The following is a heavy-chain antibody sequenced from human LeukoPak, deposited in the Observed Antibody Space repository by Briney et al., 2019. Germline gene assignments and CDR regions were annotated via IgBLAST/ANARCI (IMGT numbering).Heavy chain of an antibody. CDR3: ARVTGMRYFDS. CDR2: IYYSGTT. CDR1: GDSFSSYY. V-gene: IGHV4-59*01. D-gene: IGHD3-9*01. J-gene: IGHJ4*02. Sequence: SETLSLTCTVSGDSFSSYYWSWIRQPPGKGLEYIGYIYYSGTTNYNPSLKSRVTISVDTSKHQFSLNLTSVTAADTAVYYCARVTGMRYFDSWGPGTLVTVSS.